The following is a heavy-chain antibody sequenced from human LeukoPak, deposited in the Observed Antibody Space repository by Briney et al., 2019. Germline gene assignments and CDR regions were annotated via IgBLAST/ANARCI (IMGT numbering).Heavy chain of an antibody. Sequence: GASVKVSCKASGYTFTSYDINWVRQATGQGLEWMGWMNPNSGNTGYAQKFQGRVTMTRNTSISTAYMELSSLRSEDTAVYYCARGKGSRLSGGGENDYWGQGTLVTVSS. V-gene: IGHV1-8*01. CDR1: GYTFTSYD. CDR2: MNPNSGNT. D-gene: IGHD3-16*01. CDR3: ARGKGSRLSGGGENDY. J-gene: IGHJ4*02.